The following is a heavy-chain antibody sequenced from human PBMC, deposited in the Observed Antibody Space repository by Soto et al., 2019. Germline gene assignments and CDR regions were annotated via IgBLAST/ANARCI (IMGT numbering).Heavy chain of an antibody. J-gene: IGHJ4*02. Sequence: GGSLRLSCAASGFTFSDYYMGWIRQTPGQGLELVSYISSRSSYTNYADSVKGRFTISRDNSKNTLYLQMNSLRAEDTAVYYCAKEHPGTIFGVVTTGYFDYWGQGTLVTVSS. CDR2: ISSRSSYT. CDR3: AKEHPGTIFGVVTTGYFDY. CDR1: GFTFSDYY. V-gene: IGHV3-11*06. D-gene: IGHD3-3*01.